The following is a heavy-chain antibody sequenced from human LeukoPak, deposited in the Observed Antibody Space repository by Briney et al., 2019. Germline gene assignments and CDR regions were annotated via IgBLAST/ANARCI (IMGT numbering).Heavy chain of an antibody. CDR1: GFTFSSYA. D-gene: IGHD4-23*01. CDR2: ISGSGGST. J-gene: IGHJ4*02. Sequence: GGSLRLSRAASGFTFSSYAMSWVRQAPGKGLEWVSAISGSGGSTYYADSVKGRFTISRDNSKNTLYLQMNSLRAEDTAVYYCAKTYGGLGLGNFDYWGQGTLVTVSS. V-gene: IGHV3-23*01. CDR3: AKTYGGLGLGNFDY.